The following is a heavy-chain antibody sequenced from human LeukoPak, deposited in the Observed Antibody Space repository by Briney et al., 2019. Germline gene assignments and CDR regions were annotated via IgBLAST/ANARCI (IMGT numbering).Heavy chain of an antibody. V-gene: IGHV4-34*01. CDR2: INHSGST. J-gene: IGHJ5*02. D-gene: IGHD2-8*01. CDR3: ARGHPANGVRLYWFDP. Sequence: SETLSLTCSVSGGSMTNFYWSWIRQPPGKGLEWIGEINHSGSTNYNPSLKSRVTISVDTSKNQFSLKLSSVTAADTAVYYCARGHPANGVRLYWFDPWGQGTLVTVSS. CDR1: GGSMTNFY.